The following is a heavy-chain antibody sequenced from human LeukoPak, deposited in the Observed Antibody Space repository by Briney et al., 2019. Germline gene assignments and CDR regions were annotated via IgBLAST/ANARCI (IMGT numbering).Heavy chain of an antibody. CDR2: IRYDGSNK. V-gene: IGHV3-30*02. CDR3: AKDLDYGVGFDY. Sequence: GGSLRLSCAASGFTFSSYGMYWVRQAPGKGLEWVAFIRYDGSNKYYADSVKGRFTISRDNSKNTLYLQMNSLRAEDTAVYYCAKDLDYGVGFDYRGQGTLVTVSS. CDR1: GFTFSSYG. J-gene: IGHJ4*02. D-gene: IGHD4-17*01.